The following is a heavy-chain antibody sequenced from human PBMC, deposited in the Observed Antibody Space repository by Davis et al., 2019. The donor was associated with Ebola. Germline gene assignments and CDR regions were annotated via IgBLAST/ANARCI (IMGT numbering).Heavy chain of an antibody. Sequence: AASVKVSCKASGYTFTTFGISWVRQAPGQGLEWMGGMNPYSGNTNYAQKLQGRVTVTTDTSTSTAYMELRSLRSDDTAVYYCARDLVADDAFDIWGQGTMVTVSS. V-gene: IGHV1-18*01. J-gene: IGHJ3*02. CDR2: MNPYSGNT. CDR1: GYTFTTFG. D-gene: IGHD2-15*01. CDR3: ARDLVADDAFDI.